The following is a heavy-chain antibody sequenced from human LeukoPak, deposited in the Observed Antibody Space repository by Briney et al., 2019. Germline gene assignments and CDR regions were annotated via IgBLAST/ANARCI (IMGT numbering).Heavy chain of an antibody. CDR2: IGTAGEI. V-gene: IGHV3-13*01. J-gene: IGHJ6*03. CDR1: GFTFSTYD. D-gene: IGHD3-22*01. CDR3: AKGSKLVVITRDHYMAV. Sequence: TGGSLRLSCAASGFTFSTYDMHWVRQATGKGLEWVSAIGTAGEIYYPGSVKGRFTISRENAKNSLYLQMNSLRAGDTAVYYCAKGSKLVVITRDHYMAVWGKGTTVTISS.